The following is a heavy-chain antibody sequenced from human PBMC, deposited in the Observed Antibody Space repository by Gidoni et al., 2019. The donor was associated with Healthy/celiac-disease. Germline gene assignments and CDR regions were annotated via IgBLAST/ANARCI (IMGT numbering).Heavy chain of an antibody. CDR2: IYYSGST. CDR3: ASRPAYYYGMDV. Sequence: QLQLQESGPGLVTPSATLSLTCTVSGGSISSSSYYWGWIRQPPGKGLEWIGSIYYSGSTYYNPSLKSRVTISVDTSKNQFSLKLSSVTAADTAVYYCASRPAYYYGMDVWGQGTTVTVSS. CDR1: GGSISSSSYY. V-gene: IGHV4-39*01. J-gene: IGHJ6*02.